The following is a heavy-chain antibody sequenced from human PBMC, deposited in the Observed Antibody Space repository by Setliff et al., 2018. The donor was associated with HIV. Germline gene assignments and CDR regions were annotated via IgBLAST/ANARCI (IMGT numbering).Heavy chain of an antibody. CDR3: ARDESDSLYYMDYYYMDV. J-gene: IGHJ6*03. CDR1: GYTFTGYY. V-gene: IGHV1-2*02. Sequence: ASVKVSCKASGYTFTGYYMHWVRQAPGQGLEWMGWINPNSGGTNYAQRFQGRVTMTRDTSISTAYMELSRLRSDDTAVYYCARDESDSLYYMDYYYMDVWGKGTTVTVSS. CDR2: INPNSGGT. D-gene: IGHD3-10*01.